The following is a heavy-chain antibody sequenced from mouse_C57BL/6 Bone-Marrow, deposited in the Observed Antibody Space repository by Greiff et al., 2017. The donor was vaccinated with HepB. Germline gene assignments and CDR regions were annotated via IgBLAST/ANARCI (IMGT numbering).Heavy chain of an antibody. V-gene: IGHV10-1*01. Sequence: EVQGVESGGGLVQPKGSLKLSCAASGFSFNTYAMNWVRQAPGKGLEWVARIRSKSNNYATYYADSVKDRFTISRDDSESMLYLQMNNLKTEDTAMYYCVRHYYYGSSYDAMDYWGQGTSVTVSS. CDR1: GFSFNTYA. D-gene: IGHD1-1*01. J-gene: IGHJ4*01. CDR2: IRSKSNNYAT. CDR3: VRHYYYGSSYDAMDY.